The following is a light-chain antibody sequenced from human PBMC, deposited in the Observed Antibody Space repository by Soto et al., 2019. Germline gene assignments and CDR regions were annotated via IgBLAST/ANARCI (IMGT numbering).Light chain of an antibody. CDR2: GAS. Sequence: EIVMTQSPGTLSVSPGERATLSCRASQSVSSNLAWYQQKPGQAPRLLIYGASTRATGIPARFSGSGSGTEFPLTISSLQSEDFAVYYCQQYNNWPFTFGPGTKVDF. CDR3: QQYNNWPFT. CDR1: QSVSSN. V-gene: IGKV3-15*01. J-gene: IGKJ3*01.